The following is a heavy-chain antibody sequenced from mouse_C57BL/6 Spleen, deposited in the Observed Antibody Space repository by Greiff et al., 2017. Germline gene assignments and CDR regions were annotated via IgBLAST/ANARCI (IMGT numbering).Heavy chain of an antibody. D-gene: IGHD1-1*01. J-gene: IGHJ2*01. Sequence: VQLQQSGAELVRPGTSVKVSCKASGYAFTNYLIEWVKQRPGQGLEWIGVINPGSGGTNYNEKFKGKATLTADKSSSTAYMQLSSLTSEDSAVYFCARGDYYGSSYEVDFDYWGQGTTLTVSS. CDR3: ARGDYYGSSYEVDFDY. CDR2: INPGSGGT. V-gene: IGHV1-54*01. CDR1: GYAFTNYL.